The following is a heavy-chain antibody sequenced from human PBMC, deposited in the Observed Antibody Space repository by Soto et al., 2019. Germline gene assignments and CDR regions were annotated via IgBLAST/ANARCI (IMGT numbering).Heavy chain of an antibody. D-gene: IGHD2-8*01. V-gene: IGHV1-2*02. CDR1: GYTFSGYY. CDR2: INPNSGGT. CDR3: ARSLTEGYCTIPVWYTRPLYGMAV. J-gene: IGHJ6*02. Sequence: ASVKVSCKASGYTFSGYYIHWLRQAPGQGLEWMGWINPNSGGTNYAQKFQGRVTVTRDTPTSTAYMELSRLTSDDTAVYYCARSLTEGYCTIPVWYTRPLYGMAVWGQGTTVTVSS.